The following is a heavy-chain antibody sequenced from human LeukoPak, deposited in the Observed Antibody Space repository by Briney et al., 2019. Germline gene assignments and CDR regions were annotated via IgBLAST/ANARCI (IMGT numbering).Heavy chain of an antibody. Sequence: SETLSLTCAVYGGSFSTYYWSWIRQSPGKGLEWIAEINHRGDTNYSPSVKSRVTISVDTSKNQFSLKVNSLTAADTAVYYCARGATISETGYFDYWGQGNLVTVSS. D-gene: IGHD1-1*01. V-gene: IGHV4-34*01. J-gene: IGHJ4*03. CDR2: INHRGDT. CDR3: ARGATISETGYFDY. CDR1: GGSFSTYY.